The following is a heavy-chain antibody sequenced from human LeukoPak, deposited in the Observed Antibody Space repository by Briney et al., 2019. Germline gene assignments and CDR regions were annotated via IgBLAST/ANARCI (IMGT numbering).Heavy chain of an antibody. D-gene: IGHD3-10*01. V-gene: IGHV1-46*01. CDR2: IDPSGGGT. CDR1: GYIFTAYY. Sequence: ASVKVSCKASGYIFTAYYMHWVRQAPGQGLEWMGIIDPSGGGTSYAQKFQGRVTLTRDTSTSIVYMELSSLTSEDTAVYYCASLGSGSSPIIDFDYWGQGTLVTVCS. J-gene: IGHJ4*02. CDR3: ASLGSGSSPIIDFDY.